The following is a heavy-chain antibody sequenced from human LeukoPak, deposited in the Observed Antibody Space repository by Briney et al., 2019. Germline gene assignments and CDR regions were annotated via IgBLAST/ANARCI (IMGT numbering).Heavy chain of an antibody. CDR1: GFKFSSYW. CDR3: TRGGYSDY. Sequence: PGGSLRLSCAASGFKFSSYWMNWVRQAPGKGLEPVANINQDGSEKYYVDSVKGRFTISRDNAKNSQYLQMSSLRAEDTAVYYCTRGGYSDYWGQGTLVTVSS. J-gene: IGHJ4*02. CDR2: INQDGSEK. V-gene: IGHV3-7*01.